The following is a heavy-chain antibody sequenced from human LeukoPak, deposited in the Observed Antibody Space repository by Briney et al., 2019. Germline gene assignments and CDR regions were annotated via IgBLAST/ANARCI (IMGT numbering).Heavy chain of an antibody. CDR3: AADLNYYDSSGSGDY. Sequence: SVKVSCKASGFTFTSSAMQWVRQARGQRLEWIGWIVVGSGNTNYAQKFQERVTITRDMSTSTAYMELTSLRSEDTAVYYCAADLNYYDSSGSGDYWGQGTLVTASS. CDR2: IVVGSGNT. J-gene: IGHJ4*02. D-gene: IGHD3-22*01. V-gene: IGHV1-58*02. CDR1: GFTFTSSA.